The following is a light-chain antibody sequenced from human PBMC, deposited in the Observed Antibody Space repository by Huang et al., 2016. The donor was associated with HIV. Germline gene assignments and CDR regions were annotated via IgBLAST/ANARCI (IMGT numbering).Light chain of an antibody. Sequence: EVVLTQSPGTLSLSLGERDTLSCRASQVVGSSYLAWYQQKPGQAPRLLIFGASSRAPGIPDRFSGSGSGTDFTLTISRLEPEDFAVYYCQQYGDPFTFGGGTKVEVK. CDR2: GAS. CDR1: QVVGSSY. CDR3: QQYGDPFT. V-gene: IGKV3-20*01. J-gene: IGKJ4*01.